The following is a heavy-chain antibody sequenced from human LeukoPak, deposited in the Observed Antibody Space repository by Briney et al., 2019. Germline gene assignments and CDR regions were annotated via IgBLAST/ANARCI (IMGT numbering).Heavy chain of an antibody. CDR3: ARDKTVAGPYYYYYMDV. D-gene: IGHD6-19*01. V-gene: IGHV4-59*12. Sequence: SQTLSLTCTVSGGSISSYYWTWIRQPPGKGLEWIGYIYYSGSTNYNPSLKSRVTISVDTSKNQFSLKLSSVTAADTAVYYCARDKTVAGPYYYYYMDVWGKGTTVTISS. CDR1: GGSISSYY. J-gene: IGHJ6*03. CDR2: IYYSGST.